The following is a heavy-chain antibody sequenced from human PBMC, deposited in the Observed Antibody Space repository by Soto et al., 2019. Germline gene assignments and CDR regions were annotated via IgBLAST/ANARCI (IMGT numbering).Heavy chain of an antibody. CDR2: IYYSGST. CDR3: ARHPHHSEAAAGTHFDY. V-gene: IGHV4-39*01. CDR1: GGSISSSSYY. Sequence: SETLSLTCTVSGGSISSSSYYWGWIRQPPGKGLEWIGSIYYSGSTYYNPSLKSRVTISVDTSKNQFSLKLSSVTAADTAVYYCARHPHHSEAAAGTHFDYWGQGTLVTVSS. D-gene: IGHD6-13*01. J-gene: IGHJ4*02.